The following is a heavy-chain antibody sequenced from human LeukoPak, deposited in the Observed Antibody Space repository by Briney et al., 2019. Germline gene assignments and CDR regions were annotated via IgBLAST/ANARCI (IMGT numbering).Heavy chain of an antibody. CDR2: IYPHSGDT. D-gene: IGHD3-3*01. CDR3: VGMYSSFWSAFDI. Sequence: ASVKVSCKASGYIFSHYYLHWVRQAPGRGLEWMGWIYPHSGDTKSAQRLQGRVSMTRDTSFSTVYMELSSLRSDDTALYYCVGMYSSFWSAFDIWGQGTMVTVSS. CDR1: GYIFSHYY. J-gene: IGHJ3*02. V-gene: IGHV1-2*02.